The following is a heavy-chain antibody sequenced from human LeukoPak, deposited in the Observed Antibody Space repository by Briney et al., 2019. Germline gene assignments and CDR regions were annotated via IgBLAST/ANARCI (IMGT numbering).Heavy chain of an antibody. CDR1: GFTFSSFQ. CDR3: ARVGFSSGWYYFDY. J-gene: IGHJ4*02. CDR2: IWYDGSNK. V-gene: IGHV3-33*08. Sequence: GGSLRLSCAASGFTFSSFQMNWVRQAPGKGLEWVAVIWYDGSNKYYADSVKGRFTISRDNSKNTLYLQMNSLRAEDTAVYYCARVGFSSGWYYFDYWGQGTLVTVSS. D-gene: IGHD6-19*01.